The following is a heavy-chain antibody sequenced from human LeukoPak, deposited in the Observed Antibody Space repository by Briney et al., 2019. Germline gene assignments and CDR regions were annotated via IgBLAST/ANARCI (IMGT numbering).Heavy chain of an antibody. CDR2: INQSGST. D-gene: IGHD4-17*01. Sequence: PSETLSLTCAVYGGSFSGYYWNWIRQPPGKGLEWIGEINQSGSTNYNPSLKSRVTISVDTSKNHFSLKLNSVTAADTAVYYCAKARHYGDYVSSFDYWGQGTLLTVPS. CDR3: AKARHYGDYVSSFDY. V-gene: IGHV4-34*01. CDR1: GGSFSGYY. J-gene: IGHJ4*02.